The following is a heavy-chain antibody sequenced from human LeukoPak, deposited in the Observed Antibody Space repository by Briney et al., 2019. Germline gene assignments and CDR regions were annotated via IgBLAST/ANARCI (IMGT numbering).Heavy chain of an antibody. V-gene: IGHV4-61*02. CDR2: IYTSGST. Sequence: PSETLSLTCTVSGVSITSGIFYWSWIRQPAGTGLEWIGRIYTSGSTNYNPSLKSRVTISIDTSKNQFSLKLSSVTAADTAVYYCARERERTGGVIINYYYYMDAWGKGTTVTVSS. CDR1: GVSITSGIFY. D-gene: IGHD3-3*01. CDR3: ARERERTGGVIINYYYYMDA. J-gene: IGHJ6*03.